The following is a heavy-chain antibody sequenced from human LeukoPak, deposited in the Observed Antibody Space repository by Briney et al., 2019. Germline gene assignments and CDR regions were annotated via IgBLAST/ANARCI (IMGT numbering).Heavy chain of an antibody. CDR3: ASQGRYSSSWNYFDY. CDR1: GFTFSSYW. CDR2: ISSSSSTI. Sequence: GGSLRLSCAASGFTFSSYWMNWVRQAPGKGLEWVSYISSSSSTIYYADSVKGRFTISRDNAKNSLYLQMNSLRAEDTAVYYCASQGRYSSSWNYFDYWGQGTLVTVSS. D-gene: IGHD6-6*01. J-gene: IGHJ4*02. V-gene: IGHV3-48*04.